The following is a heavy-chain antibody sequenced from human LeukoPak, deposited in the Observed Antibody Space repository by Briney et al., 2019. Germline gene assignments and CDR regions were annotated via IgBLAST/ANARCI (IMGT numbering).Heavy chain of an antibody. J-gene: IGHJ3*02. CDR3: TKEVERWHSCFSRPSYALDI. D-gene: IGHD1-26*01. V-gene: IGHV3-9*03. CDR1: GFNFDDYA. Sequence: GGSLRLSCAVSGFNFDDYAIHWVRQGPGKGLEWVARISANGDFISYRESVKGRFTISRDNPTNSVSLKMNFLRAEDMAMYFCTKEVERWHSCFSRPSYALDIWGQGAMVSVSS. CDR2: ISANGDFI.